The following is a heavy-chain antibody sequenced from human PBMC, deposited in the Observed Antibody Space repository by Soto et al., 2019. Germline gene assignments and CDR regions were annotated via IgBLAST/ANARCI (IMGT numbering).Heavy chain of an antibody. CDR1: GFTFSSYA. CDR3: ARGERFDY. D-gene: IGHD1-1*01. V-gene: IGHV3-30-3*01. Sequence: QVQLVESGGGVVQPGRSLRLSCAASGFTFSSYAMHWVRQAPGKGLEWVAVISYDGSNKYYADSVKDRFTISRDNSKNTLYLQMNSLRAEDTAVYYCARGERFDYWGQGTLVTVSS. J-gene: IGHJ4*02. CDR2: ISYDGSNK.